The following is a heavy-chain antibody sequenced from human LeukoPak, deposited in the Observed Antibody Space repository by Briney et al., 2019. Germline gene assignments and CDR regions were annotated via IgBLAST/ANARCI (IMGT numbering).Heavy chain of an antibody. J-gene: IGHJ4*02. V-gene: IGHV3-7*01. Sequence: GGSLRLSCAASGFSFSSYWMNWVRRAPGKGLEWLANIKEDGSKKYYVDSVKGRFTISKDNAKNTVYLQMNSLRAEGTAVYYCVSFYETYWGRGTLVTVSS. CDR2: IKEDGSKK. D-gene: IGHD2/OR15-2a*01. CDR1: GFSFSSYW. CDR3: VSFYETY.